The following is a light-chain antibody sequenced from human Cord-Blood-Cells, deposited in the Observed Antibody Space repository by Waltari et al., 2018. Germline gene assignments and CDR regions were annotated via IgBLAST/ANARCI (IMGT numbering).Light chain of an antibody. Sequence: QSALTQPASVSGSPGQSITIPCTGTSSDVGGYNYVSWYQQHPGKAPKLMIYDVSNRPSGVSNRFSGSKSSNTASLTISGLQAEDEADYYCSSYTSSSTLGGVFGTGTKVTVL. CDR3: SSYTSSSTLGGV. CDR2: DVS. V-gene: IGLV2-14*03. CDR1: SSDVGGYNY. J-gene: IGLJ1*01.